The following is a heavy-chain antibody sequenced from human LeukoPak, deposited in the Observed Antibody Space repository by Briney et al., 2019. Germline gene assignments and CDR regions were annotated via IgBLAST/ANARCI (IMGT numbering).Heavy chain of an antibody. CDR1: GFTFSDYW. CDR2: ISYDGSNK. Sequence: GGSLRLSCAASGFTFSDYWMSWVRQAPGKGLEWVAVISYDGSNKYYADSVKGRFTISRDNSKNTLSLQMNSLRAEDTAVYYCAKDRRDGYNHGYYFDYWGQGTLVTVSS. D-gene: IGHD5-24*01. J-gene: IGHJ4*02. CDR3: AKDRRDGYNHGYYFDY. V-gene: IGHV3-30*18.